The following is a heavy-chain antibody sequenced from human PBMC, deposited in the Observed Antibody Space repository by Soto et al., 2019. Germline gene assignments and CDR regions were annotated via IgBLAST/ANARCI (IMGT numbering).Heavy chain of an antibody. Sequence: GESLKISCKGSGYSFTSYWIGWVRQMPGKGLEWMGIIYPGDSDTRYSPSFQGQVTISADKSISTAYLQWSSLKASDTAMYYCARAAAGLYYYYGMDVWGQGTTVPVSS. CDR2: IYPGDSDT. J-gene: IGHJ6*02. V-gene: IGHV5-51*01. D-gene: IGHD6-13*01. CDR3: ARAAAGLYYYYGMDV. CDR1: GYSFTSYW.